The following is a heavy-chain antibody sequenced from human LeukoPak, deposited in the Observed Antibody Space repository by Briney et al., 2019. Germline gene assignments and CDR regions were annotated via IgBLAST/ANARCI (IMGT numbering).Heavy chain of an antibody. D-gene: IGHD6-13*01. Sequence: ASVKVSCKASGYTFTRYYMHWVRQAPGQGLEWMGWINPNSGGTNYAQKLQGRVTMTTDTSTSTAYMELRSLTSDDTAVYYCARFAYSSSWYTGGFWGQGTLVTVSS. J-gene: IGHJ4*02. CDR3: ARFAYSSSWYTGGF. CDR1: GYTFTRYY. CDR2: INPNSGGT. V-gene: IGHV1-2*02.